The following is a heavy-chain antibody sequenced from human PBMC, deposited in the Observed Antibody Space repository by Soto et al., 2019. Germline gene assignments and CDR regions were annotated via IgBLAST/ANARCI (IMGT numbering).Heavy chain of an antibody. CDR2: INDSGST. Sequence: QVQLQQWGAGLLKPSETLSLTCTIYGGSFSSYYWSWIRQPPGKGLEWIGEINDSGSTNYNPSLMSRVTISLHTSKIQFSLRLSSVTAADTAVYYCASIKWLRSVLPVDYWGQGTLVTVSS. V-gene: IGHV4-34*01. CDR3: ASIKWLRSVLPVDY. J-gene: IGHJ4*02. D-gene: IGHD5-12*01. CDR1: GGSFSSYY.